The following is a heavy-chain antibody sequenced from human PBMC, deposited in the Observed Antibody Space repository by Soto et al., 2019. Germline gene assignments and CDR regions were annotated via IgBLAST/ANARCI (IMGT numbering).Heavy chain of an antibody. CDR2: IIPIFGTA. J-gene: IGHJ5*02. D-gene: IGHD2-2*01. CDR1: GGTFSSYA. Sequence: GASVKVSCKASGGTFSSYAISWVRQAPGQGLEWMGGIIPIFGTANYAQKFQGRVTITADESTSTAYMELSSLRSEDTAVYYCARVDIVLVPAAIPWFDPWGQGTLVTVSS. CDR3: ARVDIVLVPAAIPWFDP. V-gene: IGHV1-69*13.